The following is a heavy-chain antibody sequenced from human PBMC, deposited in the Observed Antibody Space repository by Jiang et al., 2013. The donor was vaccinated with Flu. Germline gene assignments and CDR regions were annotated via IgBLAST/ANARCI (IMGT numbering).Heavy chain of an antibody. CDR3: ARGDSSGWYNSWFDP. CDR1: GGSISSYY. CDR2: IYYSGST. D-gene: IGHD6-19*01. J-gene: IGHJ5*02. Sequence: LLKPSETLSLTCTVSGGSISSYYWSWIRQPPGKGLERIGYIYYSGSTNYNPSLKSRVTISVDTSKNQFSLKLSSVTAADTAVYYCARGDSSGWYNSWFDPWGQGTLVTVSS. V-gene: IGHV4-59*01.